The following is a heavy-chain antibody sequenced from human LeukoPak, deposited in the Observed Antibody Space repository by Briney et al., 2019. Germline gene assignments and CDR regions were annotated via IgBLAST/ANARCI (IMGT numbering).Heavy chain of an antibody. Sequence: ASVKVSCKASGYTFTSYDINWVRQATGQGLEWMGWMNPNSGNTGYAQKFQGRVTMTRNTSISTAYMELSRLRSDDTAVYYCARVRYRLAETYIDYWGQGTLVTVSS. CDR3: ARVRYRLAETYIDY. J-gene: IGHJ4*02. V-gene: IGHV1-8*01. CDR1: GYTFTSYD. D-gene: IGHD3-16*01. CDR2: MNPNSGNT.